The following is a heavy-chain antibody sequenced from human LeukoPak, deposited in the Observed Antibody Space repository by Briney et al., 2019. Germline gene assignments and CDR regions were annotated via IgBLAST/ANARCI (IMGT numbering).Heavy chain of an antibody. D-gene: IGHD6-6*01. J-gene: IGHJ4*02. CDR3: ARKEYSSSSAVDY. Sequence: SQTLSLTCTVSGGSISSGGYYWSWLRQHPGKGLEWIGYIYYSGSTYYNPSLKSRVTISVDTSKNQFSLKLSSVTAADTAVYYCARKEYSSSSAVDYWGQGTLVTVSS. V-gene: IGHV4-31*03. CDR1: GGSISSGGYY. CDR2: IYYSGST.